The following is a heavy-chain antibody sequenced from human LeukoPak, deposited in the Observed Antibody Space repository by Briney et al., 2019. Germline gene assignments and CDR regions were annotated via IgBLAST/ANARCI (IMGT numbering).Heavy chain of an antibody. CDR1: GGSISSSSYY. V-gene: IGHV4-39*07. CDR3: ARDRSLWTYSGLDY. J-gene: IGHJ4*02. D-gene: IGHD1-26*01. Sequence: SETLSLTCTVSGGSISSSSYYWGWIRQPPGKGLEWIGSIYYSGSTYYNPSLKSRVTISVDTSKNQFSLKLSSVTAADTAVYYCARDRSLWTYSGLDYWGQGTLVTVSS. CDR2: IYYSGST.